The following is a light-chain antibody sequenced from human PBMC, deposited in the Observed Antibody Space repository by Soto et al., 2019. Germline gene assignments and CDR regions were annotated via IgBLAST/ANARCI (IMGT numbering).Light chain of an antibody. CDR2: DVS. J-gene: IGLJ2*01. CDR1: SSDVGGYNY. V-gene: IGLV2-14*03. CDR3: SSYATSTTVL. Sequence: QSALTQPASVSGSPGQSITISCTGTSSDVGGYNYVSWYQQHPGRAPQLMIYDVSNRPSGVSNRFSGSRSGNTASLTISGLQAEDEADYYYSSYATSTTVLFGGGTKLTVL.